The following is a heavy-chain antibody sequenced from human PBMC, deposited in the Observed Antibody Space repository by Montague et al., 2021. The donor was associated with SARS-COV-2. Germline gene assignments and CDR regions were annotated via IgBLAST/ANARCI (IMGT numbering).Heavy chain of an antibody. J-gene: IGHJ6*02. CDR2: ICTSGRS. Sequence: SETLSLTCGVSGGSINSYYWSWIRQPAAKGLEWIGRICTSGRSNHSHSLKSRVTISLDTSRYHLSLELTSVTAADTAVYYCARDSKTSGWGYWYHGLDVWGQGTTVIVSS. D-gene: IGHD6-19*01. CDR1: GGSINSYY. CDR3: ARDSKTSGWGYWYHGLDV. V-gene: IGHV4-4*07.